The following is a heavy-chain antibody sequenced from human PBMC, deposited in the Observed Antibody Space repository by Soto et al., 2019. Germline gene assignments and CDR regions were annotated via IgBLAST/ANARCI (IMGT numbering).Heavy chain of an antibody. J-gene: IGHJ4*02. V-gene: IGHV4-39*01. CDR3: VSNGRGYSGYVYDY. Sequence: PSKTLSLPCNVSGGSISSSGYHWGWIRQPPGKGLEWIGSISYSGTTYYNPSLKSRVTISVDTSKNHFSLNLSSVTAADTAVYYCVSNGRGYSGYVYDYWGQGTRVTVSS. CDR1: GGSISSSGYH. CDR2: ISYSGTT. D-gene: IGHD5-12*01.